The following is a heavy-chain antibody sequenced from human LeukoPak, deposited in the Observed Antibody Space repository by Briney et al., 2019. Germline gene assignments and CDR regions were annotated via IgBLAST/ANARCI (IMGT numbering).Heavy chain of an antibody. J-gene: IGHJ4*02. CDR2: ISYDGSNK. CDR3: ARVEASGYDYGAFDY. CDR1: GFTFSSYA. D-gene: IGHD5-12*01. Sequence: GGSLRLSCAASGFTFSSYAMHWVRQAPGKGLEWVAVISYDGSNKYYADSVKGRFTISRDNAKNSLYLQMNSLRAEDTAVYYCARVEASGYDYGAFDYWGQGTLVTVSS. V-gene: IGHV3-30*04.